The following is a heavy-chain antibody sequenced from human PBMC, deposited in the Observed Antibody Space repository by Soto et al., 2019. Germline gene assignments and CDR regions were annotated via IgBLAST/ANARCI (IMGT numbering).Heavy chain of an antibody. D-gene: IGHD2-2*01. J-gene: IGHJ5*02. Sequence: PSETLSLTCTVSGASITPYYWSWIRQPPGKGLEWIGYIYYSGTTNYNPSLKSRVTISVDTSKNQFSLKLSSVTAADTAVYYCARLYQSNWFDPWGQETLVTVSS. CDR1: GASITPYY. CDR2: IYYSGTT. CDR3: ARLYQSNWFDP. V-gene: IGHV4-59*01.